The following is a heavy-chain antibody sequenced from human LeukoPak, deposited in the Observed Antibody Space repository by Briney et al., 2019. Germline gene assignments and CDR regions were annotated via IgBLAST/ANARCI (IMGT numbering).Heavy chain of an antibody. J-gene: IGHJ4*02. CDR2: ISSSGSTI. Sequence: GGSLRLSCAASGFTFSSYSMNWVRQAPGKGLEWVSYISSSGSTIYYADSVKGRFTISRDNAKNSLYLQMNSLRAEDTAVYYCARDWDDGSGSYDYWGQGTLVTVSS. D-gene: IGHD3-10*01. CDR3: ARDWDDGSGSYDY. V-gene: IGHV3-48*04. CDR1: GFTFSSYS.